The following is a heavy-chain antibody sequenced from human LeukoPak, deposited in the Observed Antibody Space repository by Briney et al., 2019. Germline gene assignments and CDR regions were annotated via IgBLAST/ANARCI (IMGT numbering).Heavy chain of an antibody. Sequence: PGRSLRLSCAASGFTFSSYGMHWVRQAPGKGLEWVAVISYDGSNKYYADSVKGRFTISRDNSKNTLYLQMNSLRAEDTAVYYCAKDGPYSCGWLPDYWGQGTLVTVSS. J-gene: IGHJ4*02. CDR1: GFTFSSYG. CDR2: ISYDGSNK. D-gene: IGHD6-19*01. V-gene: IGHV3-30*18. CDR3: AKDGPYSCGWLPDY.